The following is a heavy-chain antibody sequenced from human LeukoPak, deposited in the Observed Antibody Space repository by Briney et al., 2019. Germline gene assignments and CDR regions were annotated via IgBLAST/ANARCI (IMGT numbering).Heavy chain of an antibody. CDR3: ARRKARAGYYYYMDV. Sequence: PSETLSLTCTVSGGSISSYYWSWIRQPPGKGLEWIGYIYYSGSANYNPSLKSRVTISVDTSKNQFSLKLSSVTAADTAVYYCARRKARAGYYYYMDVWGKGTTVTVSS. D-gene: IGHD6-19*01. V-gene: IGHV4-59*01. CDR2: IYYSGSA. CDR1: GGSISSYY. J-gene: IGHJ6*03.